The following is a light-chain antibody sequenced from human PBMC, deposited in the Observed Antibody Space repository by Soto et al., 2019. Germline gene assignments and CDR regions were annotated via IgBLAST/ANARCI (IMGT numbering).Light chain of an antibody. Sequence: QSALTQPASVSGSPGQSITISCTGTSSDVGSYNLVSWYQQRPGKAPKLMIYGVSKRPSGVSDRFSGSKSGDTASLTISGLQAEDEADYYCCSYAGVNTFYVFGTGTKLTVL. CDR2: GVS. V-gene: IGLV2-23*02. CDR1: SSDVGSYNL. CDR3: CSYAGVNTFYV. J-gene: IGLJ1*01.